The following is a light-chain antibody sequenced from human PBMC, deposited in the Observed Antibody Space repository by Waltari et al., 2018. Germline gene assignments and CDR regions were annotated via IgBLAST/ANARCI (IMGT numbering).Light chain of an antibody. CDR1: QSIGTS. V-gene: IGKV3-15*01. J-gene: IGKJ2*01. Sequence: EIVLTQSPATLSVSPGERATLSCRASQSIGTSLAWYQQQPGQAPRLLMYSASVRVSGIPARFSGSGSGTEFTLTINNLRSEDFALYFCQQDINWPYTFGQGTKLEIK. CDR3: QQDINWPYT. CDR2: SAS.